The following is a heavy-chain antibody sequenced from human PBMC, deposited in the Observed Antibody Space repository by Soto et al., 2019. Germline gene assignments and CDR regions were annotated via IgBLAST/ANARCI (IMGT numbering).Heavy chain of an antibody. CDR2: MGAHSGHT. D-gene: IGHD6-13*01. J-gene: IGHJ6*02. V-gene: IGHV1-18*01. CDR3: WREGQQLAQEDYYQCNGMEV. Sequence: QFQLVQSGAEVKKPGASVKVSCKASGYNFTRFGISWVRQAPGHGLEWMGWMGAHSGHTRQAQKFQCRRTMTTDASMNTAYIGRRSLTSDGTALDYCWREGQQLAQEDYYQCNGMEVWGQGTTVIVSS. CDR1: GYNFTRFG.